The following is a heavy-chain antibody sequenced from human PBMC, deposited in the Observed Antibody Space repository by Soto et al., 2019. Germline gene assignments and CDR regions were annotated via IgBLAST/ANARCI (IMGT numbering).Heavy chain of an antibody. CDR1: GFTFSSYA. D-gene: IGHD2-2*01. V-gene: IGHV3-23*01. J-gene: IGHJ4*02. CDR3: ARIVVVPAAEYYFDY. Sequence: GGSLRLSCAASGFTFSSYAMSWVRQAPGKGLEWVSAISGSGGSTYYADSVKGRFTISRDNSENTLYLQMNSLRAEDTAVYYCARIVVVPAAEYYFDYWGQGTLVTVSS. CDR2: ISGSGGST.